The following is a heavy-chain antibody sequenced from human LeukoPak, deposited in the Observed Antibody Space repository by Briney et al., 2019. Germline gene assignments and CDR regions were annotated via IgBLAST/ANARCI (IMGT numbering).Heavy chain of an antibody. D-gene: IGHD6-13*01. CDR1: GFSISTYW. CDR3: AKLDSSSWYRGSRRGFDP. CDR2: INPDGSTT. Sequence: PGGSLRLSCAASGFSISTYWIHWVRQAPGKGLVWVSRINPDGSTTYYADSVKGRITISRDNAKNTLYLQMNSLRAEDTAVYYCAKLDSSSWYRGSRRGFDPWGQGTLVTVSS. J-gene: IGHJ5*02. V-gene: IGHV3-74*01.